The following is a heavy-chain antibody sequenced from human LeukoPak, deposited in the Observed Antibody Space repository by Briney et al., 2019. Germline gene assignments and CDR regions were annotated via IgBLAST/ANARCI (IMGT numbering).Heavy chain of an antibody. CDR2: ISAYNGNT. CDR1: GYTFTSYG. J-gene: IGHJ3*02. D-gene: IGHD4-11*01. V-gene: IGHV1-18*01. CDR3: ARDQLLRGPRDAFDI. Sequence: ASVKVSCKASGYTFTSYGISWVRQAPGQGLEWMGWISAYNGNTNYAQKLQGRVTMTTDTSTSTAYMELRSLRSEDTAVYYCARDQLLRGPRDAFDIWGQGTMVTVSS.